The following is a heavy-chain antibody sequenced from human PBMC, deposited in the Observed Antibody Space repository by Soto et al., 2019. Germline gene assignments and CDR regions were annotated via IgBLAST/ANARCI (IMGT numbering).Heavy chain of an antibody. V-gene: IGHV4-39*01. CDR2: IYYSGST. Sequence: PSETLSLTCTFSVVSISSSSYYWGWIRQPPGKGLEWIGSIYYSGSTYYNPPLKSRVTISVDTSKNQFSLKLSSVTAADTAVYYCARPGGYKRGYGMEVWGQGTTVIVSS. CDR1: VVSISSSSYY. D-gene: IGHD5-12*01. CDR3: ARPGGYKRGYGMEV. J-gene: IGHJ6*01.